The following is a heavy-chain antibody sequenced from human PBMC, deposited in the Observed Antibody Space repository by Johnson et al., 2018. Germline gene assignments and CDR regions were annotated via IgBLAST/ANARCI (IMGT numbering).Heavy chain of an antibody. CDR3: AKDRWNRRHDYYMDV. J-gene: IGHJ6*03. D-gene: IGHD1-1*01. CDR2: ISYDGSNK. Sequence: VQLLETGGGVVQPGMSLRLSCTVSGFSLYTYGMNWVRQAPGKGLEWVALISYDGSNKYYADSVRGRFIMSRDNSKNTLYMQMNSLRVEDTAVYYCAKDRWNRRHDYYMDVWGKGTTVTVSS. CDR1: GFSLYTYG. V-gene: IGHV3-30*18.